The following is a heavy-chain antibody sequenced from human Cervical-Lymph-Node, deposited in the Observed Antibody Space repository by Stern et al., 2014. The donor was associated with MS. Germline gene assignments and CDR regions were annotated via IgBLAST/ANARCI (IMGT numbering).Heavy chain of an antibody. CDR2: VYWDDDK. CDR1: GFSFSTSGVG. D-gene: IGHD3-3*02. J-gene: IGHJ6*02. CDR3: AHRDSIHYAMDV. Sequence: QVTLRESGPTLVKPTQTLTLTCTFSGFSFSTSGVGVGWIRQPPGKALEWLALVYWDDDKWYSPSLKSRLTITKDTSKNQVVLIMSNMDPVDTATYYCAHRDSIHYAMDVWGQGNTVTVSS. V-gene: IGHV2-5*02.